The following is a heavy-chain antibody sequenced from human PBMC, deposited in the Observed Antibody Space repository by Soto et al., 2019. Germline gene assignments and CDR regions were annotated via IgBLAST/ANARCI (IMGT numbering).Heavy chain of an antibody. Sequence: QVQLQQWGEGMLKPSETLSLTCAVYGGYFSGYYWSWIRQPPGKGLEWIGEINHSRSTNYNPSLKTRVTISVDTSMNQFSLILSSVTAADTAVYYGARGGWEIRYSRSPHPFDYWGQGTLVTVSA. V-gene: IGHV4-34*01. D-gene: IGHD6-6*01. CDR2: INHSRST. J-gene: IGHJ4*02. CDR3: ARGGWEIRYSRSPHPFDY. CDR1: GGYFSGYY.